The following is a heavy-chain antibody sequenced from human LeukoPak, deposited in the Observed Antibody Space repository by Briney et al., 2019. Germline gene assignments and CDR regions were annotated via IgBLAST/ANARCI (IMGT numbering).Heavy chain of an antibody. J-gene: IGHJ4*02. CDR3: ARVAQWLVDY. CDR2: IYYSGST. CDR1: GGSISSGGYY. Sequence: SETLSLTCTVSGGSISSGGYYWSWIRQYPGKGLEWIGYIYYSGSTYYNPSLKSRVTISVDTSKNQFSLKLSSVTAADTAVYYCARVAQWLVDYWGQGTLVTVSS. D-gene: IGHD6-19*01. V-gene: IGHV4-31*03.